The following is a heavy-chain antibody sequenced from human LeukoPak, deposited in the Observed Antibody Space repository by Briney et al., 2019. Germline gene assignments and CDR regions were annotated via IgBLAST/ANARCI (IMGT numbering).Heavy chain of an antibody. Sequence: ASVKVSCKASGYTFTSYDINWVRQATGQGLEWMGWMNPNSGNTGYAQKFQGRVTITRNTSISTAYMELSSVRSEDTAVYDCARGGNYDFWSGRDFDYCGQGTLVAVSS. J-gene: IGHJ4*02. CDR3: ARGGNYDFWSGRDFDY. V-gene: IGHV1-8*03. CDR2: MNPNSGNT. CDR1: GYTFTSYD. D-gene: IGHD3-3*01.